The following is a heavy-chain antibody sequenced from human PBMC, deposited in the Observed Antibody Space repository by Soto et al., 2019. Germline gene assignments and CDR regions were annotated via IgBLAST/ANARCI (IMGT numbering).Heavy chain of an antibody. CDR2: IIPIFGTA. CDR3: ASGLKISYYYYYGMDV. J-gene: IGHJ6*02. V-gene: IGHV1-69*13. Sequence: SVKVSCKASGGTFSSYAISWVRQAPGQGLEWMGGIIPIFGTANYAQKFQGRVTITADESTSTAYMELSSLRSEDTAVYYCASGLKISYYYYYGMDVWGQGTTVTVSS. CDR1: GGTFSSYA. D-gene: IGHD3-16*01.